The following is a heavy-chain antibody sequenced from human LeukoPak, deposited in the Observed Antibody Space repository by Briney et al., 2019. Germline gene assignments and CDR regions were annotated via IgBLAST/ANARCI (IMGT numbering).Heavy chain of an antibody. CDR3: AKDKTPGYRYGEHSDFDY. J-gene: IGHJ4*02. Sequence: PGGSLRLSCAASGFTFDDYAMHWVRQAPGKGLEWVSLISWDGGSTYYADSVKGRFTISRDNSKNSLYLQMNSLRGEDTALYYCAKDKTPGYRYGEHSDFDYWGQGTLVTVSS. CDR1: GFTFDDYA. CDR2: ISWDGGST. V-gene: IGHV3-43D*03. D-gene: IGHD5-18*01.